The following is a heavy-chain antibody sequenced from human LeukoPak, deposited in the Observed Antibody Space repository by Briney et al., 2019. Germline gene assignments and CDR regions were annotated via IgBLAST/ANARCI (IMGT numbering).Heavy chain of an antibody. D-gene: IGHD3-22*01. J-gene: IGHJ4*02. CDR1: GFTFDDYG. Sequence: GGSLRLSCAASGFTFDDYGMSWVRQGPGKGLEWVSSISSSSSTIYYADSVKGRFTISRDNAKNSLYLQMNTLRAEDTAVYYCARDRHKYNYDSGGYPPYWGQGTLVTVSS. CDR3: ARDRHKYNYDSGGYPPY. CDR2: ISSSSSTI. V-gene: IGHV3-48*01.